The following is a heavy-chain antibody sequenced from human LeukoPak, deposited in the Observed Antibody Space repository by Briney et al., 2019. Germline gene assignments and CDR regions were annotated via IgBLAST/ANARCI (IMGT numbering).Heavy chain of an antibody. J-gene: IGHJ4*02. Sequence: ASVRVSCKVSGYTLTELSMHWVRQAPGKGLEWMGGFDPEDGETIYAQKFQGRVTMTEDTSTDTAYMELSSLRSEDTAVYYCATTSEGCCSGGSCYSGTGFEYWGQGTLVTVSS. V-gene: IGHV1-24*01. D-gene: IGHD2-15*01. CDR2: FDPEDGET. CDR1: GYTLTELS. CDR3: ATTSEGCCSGGSCYSGTGFEY.